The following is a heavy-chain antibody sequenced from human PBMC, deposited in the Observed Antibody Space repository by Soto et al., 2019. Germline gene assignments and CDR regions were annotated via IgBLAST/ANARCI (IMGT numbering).Heavy chain of an antibody. D-gene: IGHD6-13*01. CDR3: ARAGYSSTNPDAFDI. V-gene: IGHV5-51*01. CDR2: IYPGDSDT. J-gene: IGHJ3*02. Sequence: GESLNISCKGSGYSFTSYWIGWVRQMPGKGLEWMGIIYPGDSDTRYSPSFQGQVTISADKSISTAYLQWSSLKASDTAMYYCARAGYSSTNPDAFDIWGQGTMVTVSS. CDR1: GYSFTSYW.